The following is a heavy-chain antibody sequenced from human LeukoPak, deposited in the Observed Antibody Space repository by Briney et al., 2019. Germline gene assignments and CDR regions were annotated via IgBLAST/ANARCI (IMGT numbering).Heavy chain of an antibody. V-gene: IGHV3-48*04. J-gene: IGHJ6*04. D-gene: IGHD3/OR15-3a*01. CDR3: ACNREMILDV. CDR2: ISSSGSTI. CDR1: GFTFSSYA. Sequence: GGSLRLSCAASGFTFSSYAMSWVRQAPGKGLEWVSYISSSGSTIYYADSVKGRFTISRDNAKNSLYLQMNSLRAEDTAVYYCACNREMILDVWGKGTTVTVSS.